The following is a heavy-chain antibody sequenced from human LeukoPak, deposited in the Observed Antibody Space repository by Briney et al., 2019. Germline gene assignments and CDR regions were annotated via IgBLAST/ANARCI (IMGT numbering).Heavy chain of an antibody. CDR3: ARVVGVDYGDSTLNWFDP. V-gene: IGHV4-30-2*01. CDR2: IYHSGST. Sequence: SETLSLTCTVSGGSISSYSWSWIRQPPGKGLEWIGYIYHSGSTYYNPSLKSRVTISVDRSKNQFSLKLSSVTAADTAVYYCARVVGVDYGDSTLNWFDPWGQGTLVTVSS. CDR1: GGSISSYS. D-gene: IGHD4-17*01. J-gene: IGHJ5*02.